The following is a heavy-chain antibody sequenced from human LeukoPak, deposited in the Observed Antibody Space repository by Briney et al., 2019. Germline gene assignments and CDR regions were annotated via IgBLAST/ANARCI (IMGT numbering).Heavy chain of an antibody. D-gene: IGHD3-9*01. V-gene: IGHV3-7*03. Sequence: TGGSLRLSCAASGFTVSSNHMSWVRQAPGKGLEWVANIKQDGSEKYYVDSVKGRFTISRDNAKNSLYLQMNSLRAEDTAVYYCARDSDDILTGYALWDYWGQGTLVTVSS. J-gene: IGHJ4*02. CDR3: ARDSDDILTGYALWDY. CDR2: IKQDGSEK. CDR1: GFTVSSNH.